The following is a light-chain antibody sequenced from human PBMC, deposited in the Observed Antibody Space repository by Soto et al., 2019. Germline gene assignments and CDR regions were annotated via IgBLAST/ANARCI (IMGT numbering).Light chain of an antibody. J-gene: IGKJ5*01. V-gene: IGKV3D-20*02. CDR1: QSVSSSY. Sequence: ESVLAQSPGTLSLSPGERATLSCRASQSVSSSYLAWYQQIPGQPPRLLIYDTSNRVTGIPARFSGSRSGTDFTLTISSLEPEDFAVYFCHQRNKFGQGTRLEIK. CDR2: DTS. CDR3: HQRNK.